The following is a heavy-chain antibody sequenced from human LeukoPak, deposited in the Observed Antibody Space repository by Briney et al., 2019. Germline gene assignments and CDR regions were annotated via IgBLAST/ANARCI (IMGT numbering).Heavy chain of an antibody. Sequence: SETLSLTCAVSGGSISSNNWWGWVRQPPGKGLEWIGEIYHSGSPNYNPSLRGRVTISVDKSRNHFSLNLSSVTAADTAVYYCARVNINNWHSCDYWGQGTLVTVSS. V-gene: IGHV4-4*02. CDR1: GGSISSNNW. D-gene: IGHD1-1*01. J-gene: IGHJ4*02. CDR3: ARVNINNWHSCDY. CDR2: IYHSGSP.